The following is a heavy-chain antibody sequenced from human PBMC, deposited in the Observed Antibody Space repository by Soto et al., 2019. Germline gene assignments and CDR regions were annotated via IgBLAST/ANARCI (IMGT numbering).Heavy chain of an antibody. D-gene: IGHD2-2*01. CDR2: ISYDGSNK. CDR3: ATDLGGTSISCQNNWFDP. V-gene: IGHV3-30*03. CDR1: GFTFSSYG. Sequence: QVQLVESGGGVVQPGMSLRLSCAASGFTFSSYGMHWVRQATGKGLEWVAVISYDGSNKYYADSVKGRFTISRDNSKNTLYLQMNSLRAEDTAVYYWATDLGGTSISCQNNWFDPWGQGTLVTVS. J-gene: IGHJ5*02.